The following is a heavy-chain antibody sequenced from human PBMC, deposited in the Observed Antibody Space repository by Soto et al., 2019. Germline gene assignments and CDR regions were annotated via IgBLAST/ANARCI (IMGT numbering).Heavy chain of an antibody. V-gene: IGHV3-33*01. CDR1: GFSFSNYA. D-gene: IGHD1-26*01. J-gene: IGHJ4*02. CDR3: TRDPYGGSRYYFDS. CDR2: IWYDGSNK. Sequence: VGSLRLSCAASGFSFSNYAMHWVRQAPGKGLEWVAVIWYDGSNKYYADSVKGRFTISKDNSQTTVYLQMNSLRAEDSAVYYCTRDPYGGSRYYFDSWGQGTLVTVSS.